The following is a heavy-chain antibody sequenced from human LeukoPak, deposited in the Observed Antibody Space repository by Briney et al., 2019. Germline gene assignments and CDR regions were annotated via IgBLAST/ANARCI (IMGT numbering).Heavy chain of an antibody. D-gene: IGHD3-3*01. CDR2: IKAKAHGGTI. CDR3: AKEGAITIFGVAHPDYMDV. Sequence: PGGSLRLSCAASGFTFINAWMAWVRQAPGKGLEWVGRIKAKAHGGTIEYAAPVKGRFTISRDDSKNTLYLQMNSLRAEDTAVYYCAKEGAITIFGVAHPDYMDVWGKGTTVTVSS. V-gene: IGHV3-15*01. CDR1: GFTFINAW. J-gene: IGHJ6*03.